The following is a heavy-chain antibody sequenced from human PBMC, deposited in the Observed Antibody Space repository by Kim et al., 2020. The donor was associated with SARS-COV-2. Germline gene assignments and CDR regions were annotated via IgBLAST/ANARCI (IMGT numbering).Heavy chain of an antibody. CDR2: ISAYNGNT. V-gene: IGHV1-18*01. Sequence: ASVKVSCKASGYTFTSYGISWVRQAPGQGLEWMGWISAYNGNTNYAQKLQGRVTMTTDTSTSTAYMELRSLRSDDTAVYYCARDRRYSYGVYYYYGMDVWGQGTPVTVSS. J-gene: IGHJ6*02. CDR3: ARDRRYSYGVYYYYGMDV. D-gene: IGHD5-18*01. CDR1: GYTFTSYG.